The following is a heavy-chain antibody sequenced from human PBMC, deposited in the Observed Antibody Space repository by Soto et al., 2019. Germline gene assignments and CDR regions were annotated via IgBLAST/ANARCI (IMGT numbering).Heavy chain of an antibody. CDR3: ATLGPTVTTYAFDI. CDR1: GGSISRGGYY. J-gene: IGHJ3*02. V-gene: IGHV4-31*03. D-gene: IGHD4-17*01. Sequence: TLSLTCTVSGGSISRGGYYWSWIRQHPGKGLEWIGYIYYSGSTYYNPSLKSRVTISVDTSKNQFSLKLSSVTAADTAVYYCATLGPTVTTYAFDIWGQETMVTVSS. CDR2: IYYSGST.